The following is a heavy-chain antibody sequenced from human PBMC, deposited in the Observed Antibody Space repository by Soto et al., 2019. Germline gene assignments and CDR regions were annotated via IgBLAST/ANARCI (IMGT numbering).Heavy chain of an antibody. J-gene: IGHJ4*02. D-gene: IGHD2-15*01. CDR1: GFIFSSYG. CDR2: ISYDGSHT. CDR3: AKEVHWGGGSCYWSEGFEY. V-gene: IGHV3-30*18. Sequence: QVQLVESGGGVVQPGRSLRLSCAASGFIFSSYGMHWVRQAPGKGLEWVADISYDGSHTYYADSVKGRFTITRDNSKNTLYLQMNSLRPEDTAVYYCAKEVHWGGGSCYWSEGFEYWGQGTLLTVSS.